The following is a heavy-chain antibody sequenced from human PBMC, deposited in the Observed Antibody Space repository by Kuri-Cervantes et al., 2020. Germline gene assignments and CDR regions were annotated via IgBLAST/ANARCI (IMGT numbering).Heavy chain of an antibody. CDR1: GYTFTGYY. CDR2: INPNSGGT. V-gene: IGHV1-2*04. J-gene: IGHJ3*02. Sequence: ASVKVSCKASGYTFTGYYMHWVRQAPGQGLEWMGWINPNSGGTNYAQKFQGWVTMTRDTSISTAYMELSRLRSDDTAVYYCARDPTRYGSGSYLVFAFDIWGQGTMVTDSS. D-gene: IGHD3-10*01. CDR3: ARDPTRYGSGSYLVFAFDI.